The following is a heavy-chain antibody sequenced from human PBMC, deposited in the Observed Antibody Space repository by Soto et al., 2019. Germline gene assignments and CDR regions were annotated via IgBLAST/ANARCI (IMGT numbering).Heavy chain of an antibody. J-gene: IGHJ4*02. CDR3: ARDPSRYDSSGYYPD. V-gene: IGHV4-59*01. CDR2: IYYSGST. CDR1: GGSISSYY. D-gene: IGHD3-22*01. Sequence: QVQLQESGPGLVKPSEILSLTCTVSGGSISSYYWSWIRQPPGKGLGWIGYIYYSGSTNYNPSLKSRVTISVDTSKNQFSLKLSSVTAADTAVYYCARDPSRYDSSGYYPDWGQGTLVTVSS.